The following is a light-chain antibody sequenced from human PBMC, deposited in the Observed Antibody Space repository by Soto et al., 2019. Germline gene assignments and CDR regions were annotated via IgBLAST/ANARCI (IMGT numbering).Light chain of an antibody. CDR3: QSYDSSLSGYLI. CDR1: SSNIGADFE. V-gene: IGLV1-40*01. Sequence: QLALTQPPSVSGAPGQRVTISCTGSSSNIGADFEVHWYQQRPGTAPKLLIYTNINRPSGVPDRFSGSRSGTSASLAITGLQAEDEADYYCQSYDSSLSGYLIFGGGTKVTVL. CDR2: TNI. J-gene: IGLJ2*01.